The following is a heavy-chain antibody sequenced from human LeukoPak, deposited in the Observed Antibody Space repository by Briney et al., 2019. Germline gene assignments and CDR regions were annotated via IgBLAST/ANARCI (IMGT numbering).Heavy chain of an antibody. D-gene: IGHD6-19*01. CDR2: IKSKTDDGTA. CDR3: TTRGIAVSGLGY. V-gene: IGHV3-15*01. J-gene: IGHJ4*02. Sequence: KPGGSLRLSCAASGFSFNTAWMNWVRQTPGEGLEWLGRIKSKTDDGTAEYAAHVKGRFIISRDDSKNMLSLEMRSLRTEDTGVYYCTTRGIAVSGLGYWGRGTLVVVSS. CDR1: GFSFNTAW.